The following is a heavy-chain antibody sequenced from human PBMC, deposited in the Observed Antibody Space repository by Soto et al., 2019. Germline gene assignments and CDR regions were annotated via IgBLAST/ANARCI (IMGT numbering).Heavy chain of an antibody. J-gene: IGHJ4*02. V-gene: IGHV3-23*01. CDR2: ISGSGGST. Sequence: PGGSLRLSCAASGFTFSSYAMSWVRQAPGKGLEWVSAISGSGGSTYYADSVKGRFTISRDNSKNTLYLQMSSLRAEDTAVYYCAKDQGGITMIVVVITAFDYWGQGTLVTVSS. CDR3: AKDQGGITMIVVVITAFDY. D-gene: IGHD3-22*01. CDR1: GFTFSSYA.